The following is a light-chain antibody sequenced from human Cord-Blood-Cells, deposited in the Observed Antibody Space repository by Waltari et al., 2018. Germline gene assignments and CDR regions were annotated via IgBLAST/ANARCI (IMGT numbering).Light chain of an antibody. CDR2: LEGSGSY. J-gene: IGLJ3*02. CDR1: SGLSSYI. V-gene: IGLV4-60*02. CDR3: ETWDSNTLV. Sequence: PVLTQSSSASASLASSVKLTCPLRSGLSSYIIAWHQQQPGKAPRYLMKLEGSGSYNKGSGVPDRFSGSSSGADRYLTISNLQFEDEADYYCETWDSNTLVFGGGTKLTVL.